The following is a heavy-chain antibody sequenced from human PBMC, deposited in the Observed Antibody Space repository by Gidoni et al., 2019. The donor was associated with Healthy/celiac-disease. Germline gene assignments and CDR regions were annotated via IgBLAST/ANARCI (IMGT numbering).Heavy chain of an antibody. CDR2: ISGSGGST. V-gene: IGHV3-23*01. J-gene: IGHJ4*02. Sequence: EVQLLESGGGLVQPGGSLSLSCAASGFTFSSYAMSWVRQAPGKGLEWVSAISGSGGSTYYADSVKGRFTISRDNSKNTLYLQMNSLRAEDTAVYYCAKDGGIAVAGTGGWYFDYWGQGTLVTVSS. CDR1: GFTFSSYA. D-gene: IGHD6-19*01. CDR3: AKDGGIAVAGTGGWYFDY.